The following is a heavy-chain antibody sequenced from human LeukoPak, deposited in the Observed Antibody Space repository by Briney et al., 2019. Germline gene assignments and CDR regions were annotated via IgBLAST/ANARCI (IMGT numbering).Heavy chain of an antibody. CDR2: VWYDGSNK. V-gene: IGHV3-33*01. CDR1: GFSFGNFG. CDR3: ARDQWFGGSKTVLDY. Sequence: PGGSLRLSCAASGFSFGNFGFHWVRQAPGKGLEWVAVVWYDGSNKYYGDSVKGRFSISKDNSKDTIHLQMDSLRGDDTAVYYCARDQWFGGSKTVLDYWGQGTLVTVSS. D-gene: IGHD5-24*01. J-gene: IGHJ4*02.